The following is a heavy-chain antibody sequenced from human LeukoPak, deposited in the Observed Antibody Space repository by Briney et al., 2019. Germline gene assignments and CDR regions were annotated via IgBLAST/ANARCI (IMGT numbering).Heavy chain of an antibody. CDR1: GYTFTSYG. CDR2: ISAYNGNT. D-gene: IGHD3-3*01. CDR3: ARGVTIFDNVDY. V-gene: IGHV1-18*01. Sequence: ASVKVSRKASGYTFTSYGISWVRQAPGQGLEWMGWISAYNGNTNYAQKLQGGVTMTTDTSTSTAYMELRSLRSDDTAVYYCARGVTIFDNVDYWGQGTLVTVSS. J-gene: IGHJ4*02.